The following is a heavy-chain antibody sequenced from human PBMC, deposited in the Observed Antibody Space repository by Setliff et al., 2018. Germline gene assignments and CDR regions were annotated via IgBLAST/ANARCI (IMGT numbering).Heavy chain of an antibody. V-gene: IGHV4-59*08. J-gene: IGHJ6*03. Sequence: ASETLSLTCAVSGGSVTSHYWSWIRQPPGKGLEWIGFIFYSGTTYYNPSLMSPVTISIDTSNNQFSLKLSSVTAADTAIYYCARHDARGYYYYMDVWGEGTTVTVSS. CDR2: IFYSGTT. CDR3: ARHDARGYYYYMDV. CDR1: GGSVTSHY. D-gene: IGHD3-10*01.